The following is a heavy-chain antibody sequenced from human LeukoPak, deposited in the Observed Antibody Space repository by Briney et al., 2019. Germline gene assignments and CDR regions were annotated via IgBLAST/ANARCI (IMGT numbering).Heavy chain of an antibody. Sequence: GGSLRLSCTASGLIVSSNYMTWVRQAPGKGLEWVSVIYSGGSIYYADSVKGRFTISRDNSRNTLYLQMNSLRAEDTAVYYCARALNGFDIWGPGTLVTVSS. CDR1: GLIVSSNY. V-gene: IGHV3-53*01. CDR3: ARALNGFDI. CDR2: IYSGGSI. J-gene: IGHJ3*02.